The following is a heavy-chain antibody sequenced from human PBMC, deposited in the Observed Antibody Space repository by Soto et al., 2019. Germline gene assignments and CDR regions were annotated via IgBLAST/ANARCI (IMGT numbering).Heavy chain of an antibody. CDR3: AILSTETPRGYYYYYMDV. CDR1: GGSFSGYY. Sequence: SETLSLTCAVYGGSFSGYYWSWIRQPPGKGLEWIGEINHSGSTNYNPSLKSRVTISVDTSKNQFSLKLSSVTAADTAVYYCAILSTETPRGYYYYYMDVWGKGTTVTVSS. D-gene: IGHD4-4*01. J-gene: IGHJ6*03. V-gene: IGHV4-34*01. CDR2: INHSGST.